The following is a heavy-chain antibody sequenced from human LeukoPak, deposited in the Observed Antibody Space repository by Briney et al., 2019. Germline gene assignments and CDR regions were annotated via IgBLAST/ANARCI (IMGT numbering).Heavy chain of an antibody. CDR2: ISGDGNTK. J-gene: IGHJ6*04. CDR3: AELGITMIGGV. D-gene: IGHD3-10*02. V-gene: IGHV3-74*01. Sequence: GGSLRLSCSASGFTFSNYWMYWVRQAPGKGLEWVSGISGDGNTKRYADSVKGRFTISRDNAKNTLYMQMNSLRAEDTAVYYCAELGITMIGGVWGKGTTVTISS. CDR1: GFTFSNYW.